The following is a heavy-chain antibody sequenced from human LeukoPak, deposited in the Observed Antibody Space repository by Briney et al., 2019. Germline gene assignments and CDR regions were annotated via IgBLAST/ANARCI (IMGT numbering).Heavy chain of an antibody. V-gene: IGHV4-59*01. J-gene: IGHJ3*02. CDR2: IYYSGST. CDR1: GGSISSYY. CDR3: ACRHDAFDI. Sequence: PSETLCLTCTVSGGSISSYYWSWIRQPPGKGLEWIGYIYYSGSTNYNPSLKSRVTISVDTSKNQFSLKLSSVTAADTAVYYCACRHDAFDIWGQGTMVTVSS.